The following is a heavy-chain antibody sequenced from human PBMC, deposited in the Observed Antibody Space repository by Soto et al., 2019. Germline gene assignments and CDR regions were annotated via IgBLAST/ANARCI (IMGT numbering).Heavy chain of an antibody. J-gene: IGHJ3*02. D-gene: IGHD2-15*01. Sequence: QLQLQESGPGLVKPSETLSLTCTVSGGSISSSSYYWGWIRQPPGKGLEWIGSIYYSGSTYYNPSLKSRVTISVDTAKNQFSLKLSSVTAADTAVYYCARQGRVFCSGGSCYGPEGAFDIWGQGTMVTVSS. CDR1: GGSISSSSYY. V-gene: IGHV4-39*01. CDR2: IYYSGST. CDR3: ARQGRVFCSGGSCYGPEGAFDI.